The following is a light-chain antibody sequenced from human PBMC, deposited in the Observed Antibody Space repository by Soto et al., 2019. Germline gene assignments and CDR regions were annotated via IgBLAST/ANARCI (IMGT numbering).Light chain of an antibody. CDR1: QSLYNSF. CDR2: AVS. V-gene: IGKV3-20*01. CDR3: QQYGSPPHT. J-gene: IGKJ2*01. Sequence: EIVLTQSPGTLSWSPGERATLSCRASQSLYNSFLAWYQQKPGQTPRLLINAVSNRATGVPDRFSGSGSGTDFTLTISRLEPEDFAVYYCQQYGSPPHTFGQGTKVEI.